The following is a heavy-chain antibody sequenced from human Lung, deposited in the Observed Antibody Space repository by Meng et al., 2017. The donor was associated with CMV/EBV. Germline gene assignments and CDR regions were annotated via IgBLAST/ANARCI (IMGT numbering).Heavy chain of an antibody. CDR2: SSTRYGQT. CDR3: ARESERFGELYDY. J-gene: IGHJ4*02. V-gene: IGHV1-18*01. Sequence: QPQLVQSGAAVEKPXASVKVSCKASGYSFSTFGISWVRQVPGQRLEWVGWSSTRYGQTRYAQNLQGRVILSTDTSTNTAYMTLRDLTFDDTAVYFCARESERFGELYDYWGQGTLVTVSS. CDR1: GYSFSTFG. D-gene: IGHD3-10*01.